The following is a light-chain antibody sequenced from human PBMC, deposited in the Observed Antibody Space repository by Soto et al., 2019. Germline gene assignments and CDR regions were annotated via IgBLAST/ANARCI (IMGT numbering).Light chain of an antibody. CDR3: SSYTTSNTRQIV. CDR2: DVS. CDR1: SSDVGGYNY. V-gene: IGLV2-14*03. Sequence: QSALTQPASVSGSPGQSITISCTGTSSDVGGYNYVSWYQHHAGKAPKLMTFDVSNRPSGVSNRFSGSKSGNTASLTISGLQPEDEADYYCSSYTTSNTRQIVFGTGTKVTVL. J-gene: IGLJ1*01.